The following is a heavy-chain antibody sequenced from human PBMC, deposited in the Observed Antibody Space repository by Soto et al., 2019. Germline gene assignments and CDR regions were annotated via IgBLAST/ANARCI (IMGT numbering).Heavy chain of an antibody. CDR2: NYWDDDK. CDR3: AHVYGGFDNFDY. CDR1: GFSLSTSGVG. J-gene: IGHJ4*02. D-gene: IGHD5-12*01. V-gene: IGHV2-5*02. Sequence: KESGPTLVKPTQTLTLTCTFSGFSLSTSGVGVGWIRQPPGKALEWLALNYWDDDKRYSTTLKSRLTITKDTSKNQVVLTMTNMDPVDTATYYCAHVYGGFDNFDYWGQGTLVTVSS.